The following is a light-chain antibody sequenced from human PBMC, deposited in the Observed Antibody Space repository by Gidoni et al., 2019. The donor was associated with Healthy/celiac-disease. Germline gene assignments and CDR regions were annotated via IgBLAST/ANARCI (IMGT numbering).Light chain of an antibody. V-gene: IGKV1-39*01. Sequence: GDRVTITCRASQSISSYLNWYQQKPGKAPKLLIYAASSLQSGVPSRFSGSGSGTDFTLTISSLQPEDFATYYCQQSYSTPETFGQGTKLEIK. CDR1: QSISSY. CDR3: QQSYSTPET. CDR2: AAS. J-gene: IGKJ2*01.